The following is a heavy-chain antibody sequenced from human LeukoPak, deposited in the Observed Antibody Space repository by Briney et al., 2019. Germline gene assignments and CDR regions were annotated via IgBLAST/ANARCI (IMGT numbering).Heavy chain of an antibody. V-gene: IGHV3-23*01. CDR1: GFTFSSYA. Sequence: GGSLRLSCAASGFTFSSYAMSWVRQAPGKGLEWVSAISGSGGSTYYADSVKGRFTISRDNSKNTLYLQMNSLRAEDTAVYYCAREGYSSGWYRSYYYYGMDVWGQGTTVTVSS. CDR3: AREGYSSGWYRSYYYYGMDV. CDR2: ISGSGGST. D-gene: IGHD6-19*01. J-gene: IGHJ6*02.